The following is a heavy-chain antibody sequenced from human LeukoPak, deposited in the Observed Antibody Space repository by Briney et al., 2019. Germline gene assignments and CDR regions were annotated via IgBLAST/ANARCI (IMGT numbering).Heavy chain of an antibody. J-gene: IGHJ4*02. CDR3: ARDRHSGYDPLGY. V-gene: IGHV1-46*01. D-gene: IGHD5-12*01. CDR2: INPSGGST. CDR1: GYTFTSYY. Sequence: ASVKVSCKASGYTFTSYYMHWVQQAPGQGLEWMGIINPSGGSTSYAQKFQGRVTMTRDTSTSTVYMQLSSLRSEDTAVYYCARDRHSGYDPLGYWGQGTLVTVSS.